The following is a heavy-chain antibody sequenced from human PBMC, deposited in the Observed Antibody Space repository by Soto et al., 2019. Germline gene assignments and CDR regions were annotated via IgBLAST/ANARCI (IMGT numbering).Heavy chain of an antibody. CDR2: VFYSGAT. CDR1: GGPIKTGDYY. V-gene: IGHV4-30-4*01. Sequence: HVQLKESGPGLVKPSETLSLTCYVSGGPIKTGDYYWNWIRQPPGKGLEWIGYVFYSGATNYSPSLKSRAAISMDTSKNQFSLSLTSVTAADTAVYYCARAGFSYGHLLFWAQGIRVTVST. D-gene: IGHD3-10*01. CDR3: ARAGFSYGHLLF. J-gene: IGHJ4*02.